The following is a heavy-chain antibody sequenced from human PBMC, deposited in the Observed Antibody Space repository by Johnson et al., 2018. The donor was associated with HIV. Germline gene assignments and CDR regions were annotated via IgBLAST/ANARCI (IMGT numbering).Heavy chain of an antibody. J-gene: IGHJ3*01. CDR3: AREGELDAFDV. D-gene: IGHD1-26*01. V-gene: IGHV3-7*01. CDR1: GFTFSSYW. CDR2: INQDGSEK. Sequence: VQLVESGGGVVQPGGSLRLSCAASGFTFSSYWMNWVRQAPGKGLEWVANINQDGSEKYDLDSEKGRFTISRDNSKNTLYLQMNSLRAEDTAVYYCAREGELDAFDVWGQGTMVTVSS.